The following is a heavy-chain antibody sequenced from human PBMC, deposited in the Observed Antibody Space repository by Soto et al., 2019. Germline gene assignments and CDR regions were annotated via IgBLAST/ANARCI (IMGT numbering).Heavy chain of an antibody. CDR1: GGSISSGGFY. CDR2: LYDSWST. J-gene: IGHJ6*02. V-gene: IGHV4-31*03. CDR3: ARNGYTYGMDV. Sequence: QVQLQESGPGLVKPSHTLSLACNVSGGSISSGGFYWSWVRQLPGKGLEWIAYLYDSWSTYYNPFLKSRVTISMDTSSNQFSLDLRSVTAADTAVYYCARNGYTYGMDVWGQGTTVTVSS. D-gene: IGHD5-18*01.